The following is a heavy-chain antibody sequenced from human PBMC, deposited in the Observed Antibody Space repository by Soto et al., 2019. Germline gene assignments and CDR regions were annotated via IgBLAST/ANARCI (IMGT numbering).Heavy chain of an antibody. V-gene: IGHV2-5*02. CDR2: IYWDDDK. CDR3: AHRRIGVSQWNYGDFDY. CDR1: GFSLSTSGVG. D-gene: IGHD3-3*01. Sequence: QITLKESGPTLVKPTQTLTLTCTFSGFSLSTSGVGVGWIRQPPGKALEGLVIIYWDDDKRYSPSLRSRLTISKDTSKNQVVLIMTNVDPEDPATYFCAHRRIGVSQWNYGDFDYWGQGILVTVSS. J-gene: IGHJ4*02.